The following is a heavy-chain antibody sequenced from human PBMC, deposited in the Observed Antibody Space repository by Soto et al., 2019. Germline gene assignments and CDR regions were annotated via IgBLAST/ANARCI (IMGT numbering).Heavy chain of an antibody. CDR3: AKDPLKPPSEYCTNGVCPPSPQGPNKPLESGYYYYGMDV. Sequence: QVQLVESGGGVVQPGRSLRLSCAASGFTFSSYGMHWVRQAPGKGLEWVAVISYDGSNKYYADSVKGRFTISRDNSKNPLYLQMNSLRAEDTAVYYCAKDPLKPPSEYCTNGVCPPSPQGPNKPLESGYYYYGMDVWGQGTTVTVSS. J-gene: IGHJ6*02. CDR2: ISYDGSNK. CDR1: GFTFSSYG. V-gene: IGHV3-30*18. D-gene: IGHD2-8*01.